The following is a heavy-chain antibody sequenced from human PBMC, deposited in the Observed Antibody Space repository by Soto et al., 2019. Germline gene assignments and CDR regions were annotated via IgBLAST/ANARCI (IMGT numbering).Heavy chain of an antibody. V-gene: IGHV2-5*02. D-gene: IGHD1-1*01. CDR2: IYWDDDK. Sequence: VSGPTLVNPTQTLTLTCTFSGFSLSTSGVGVGWIRQPPGKALEWLALIYWDDDKRYSPSLKSRLTITKDTSKNQVVLTMTNMDPLDTATYYCAHSGPGLTGADDAFGIWGQGTMVTVSS. J-gene: IGHJ3*02. CDR1: GFSLSTSGVG. CDR3: AHSGPGLTGADDAFGI.